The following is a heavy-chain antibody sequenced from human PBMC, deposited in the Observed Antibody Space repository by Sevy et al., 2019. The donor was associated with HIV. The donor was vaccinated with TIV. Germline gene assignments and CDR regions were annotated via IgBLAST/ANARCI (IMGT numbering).Heavy chain of an antibody. Sequence: GGSLRLSCAASGFTFSSYWMSWVRQATGKGLEWVANIKQDGSEKYDVDSVKGGFTISRDNAKNSRYLQMNSLRAEDTAVYYGAGDPGYYGSGSYPYYYYMDVWGKGTTVTVSS. V-gene: IGHV3-7*03. CDR1: GFTFSSYW. J-gene: IGHJ6*03. CDR2: IKQDGSEK. D-gene: IGHD3-10*01. CDR3: AGDPGYYGSGSYPYYYYMDV.